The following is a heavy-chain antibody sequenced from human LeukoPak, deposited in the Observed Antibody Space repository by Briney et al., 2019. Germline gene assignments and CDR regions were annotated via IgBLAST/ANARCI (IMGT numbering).Heavy chain of an antibody. CDR3: ARAQWLQFFDY. J-gene: IGHJ4*02. Sequence: SETLSLTCAVSGGSISSSNWWSWVRQPPGKGLGWIGEIYHSGSTNYNPSLKSRVTISVDTSKNQFSLKLSSVTAADTAVYYCARAQWLQFFDYWGQGTLVTVSS. CDR2: IYHSGST. CDR1: GGSISSSNW. V-gene: IGHV4-4*02. D-gene: IGHD6-19*01.